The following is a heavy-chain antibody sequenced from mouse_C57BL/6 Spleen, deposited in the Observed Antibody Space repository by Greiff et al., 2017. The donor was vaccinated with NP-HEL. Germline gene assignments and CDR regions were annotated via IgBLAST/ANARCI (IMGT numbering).Heavy chain of an antibody. CDR3: AIGVLGRYFDY. Sequence: QVQLKQPGAELVKPGASVKVSCKASGYTFTSYWMHWVKQRPGQGLEWIGRIHPSDSYTNYNQKFKGKATLTVDKSSSTAYMQLSSLTSEDSAVYYCAIGVLGRYFDYWGQGTTLTVSS. CDR1: GYTFTSYW. D-gene: IGHD4-1*01. V-gene: IGHV1-74*01. CDR2: IHPSDSYT. J-gene: IGHJ2*01.